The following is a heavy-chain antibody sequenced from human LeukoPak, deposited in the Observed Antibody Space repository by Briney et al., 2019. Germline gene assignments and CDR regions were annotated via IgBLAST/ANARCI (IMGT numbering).Heavy chain of an antibody. Sequence: PGGSLRLSCAASGFTFSSYSMNWVRQAPGKGLEWVSSISSSSSYIYYADSVKGRFTISRDNAKNSLYLQMNSLRAEDTAVYYCARDWSGWLPFDYWDQGTLVTVSS. D-gene: IGHD5-12*01. CDR2: ISSSSSYI. CDR1: GFTFSSYS. J-gene: IGHJ4*02. CDR3: ARDWSGWLPFDY. V-gene: IGHV3-21*01.